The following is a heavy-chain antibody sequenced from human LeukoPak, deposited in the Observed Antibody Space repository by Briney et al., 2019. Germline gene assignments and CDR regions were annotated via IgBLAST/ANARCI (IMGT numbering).Heavy chain of an antibody. Sequence: SETLSLTCTVSGGSISGSYWSWIRQPPGKGLEWIGYIYYSGSTNYNPSLKSRVTISVDTSKNQFSLKVRSVTAADTAVYYCARFKSGPGCSSASCTDFDYWGQGTLVTVSS. CDR1: GGSISGSY. D-gene: IGHD2-2*01. J-gene: IGHJ4*02. V-gene: IGHV4-59*08. CDR2: IYYSGST. CDR3: ARFKSGPGCSSASCTDFDY.